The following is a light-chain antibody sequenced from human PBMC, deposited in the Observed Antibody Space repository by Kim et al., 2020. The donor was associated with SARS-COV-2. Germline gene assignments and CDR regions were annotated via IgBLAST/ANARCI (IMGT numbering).Light chain of an antibody. CDR2: NTN. CDR1: TSNIGRSD. J-gene: IGLJ3*02. CDR3: ATWDDNLSGAL. Sequence: QSVLTQSPSESGTPGQEVTISCSGSTSNIGRSDVFWYQQLPGAAHKLLIYNTNVRPSGVPDRFSGSKSGTSASLAISGLRSDDEADYYCATWDDNLSGALFGGGTQLTVL. V-gene: IGLV1-47*01.